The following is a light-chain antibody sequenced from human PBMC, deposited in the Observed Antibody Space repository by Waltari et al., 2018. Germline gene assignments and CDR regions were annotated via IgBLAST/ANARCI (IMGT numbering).Light chain of an antibody. J-gene: IGLJ3*02. CDR1: SSNIGAGYD. V-gene: IGLV1-40*01. CDR3: QSYDSSLRGWV. Sequence: QSVLAQPPSVSGAPGQRVAISCTGSSSNIGAGYDVTWYQQLPGTAPKLLIYGTFNRPSGVPDRFSGSKSGASASLAITGLQGGDEADYYCQSYDSSLRGWVFGGGTKLTVL. CDR2: GTF.